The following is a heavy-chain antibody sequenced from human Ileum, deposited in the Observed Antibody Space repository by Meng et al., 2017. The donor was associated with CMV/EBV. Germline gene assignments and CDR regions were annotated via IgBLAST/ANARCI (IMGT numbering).Heavy chain of an antibody. Sequence: VQLQESAPGLVKPSQTLSLTCTVPGGSLGGGYYWNWIRQPAGKGLEWIGRIYTSGSTNYNPSLKSRFTISVDTSKNQFSLNLTSVTAADTAVYYCARDSAWLIDQWGQGTLVTVSS. V-gene: IGHV4-61*02. D-gene: IGHD6-19*01. J-gene: IGHJ4*02. CDR1: GGSLGGGYY. CDR2: IYTSGST. CDR3: ARDSAWLIDQ.